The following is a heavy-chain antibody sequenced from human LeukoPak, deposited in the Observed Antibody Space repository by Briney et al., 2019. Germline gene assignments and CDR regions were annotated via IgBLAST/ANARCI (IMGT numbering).Heavy chain of an antibody. CDR1: GGSISSSRFY. D-gene: IGHD2-21*02. V-gene: IGHV4-39*01. CDR2: IYYSGST. Sequence: SETLSLTCIVSGGSISSSRFYWGWIRQPPGKGLEWIGTIYYSGSTYYNPSLKSRVTISADTSKNQFSPNLSSVTAADTGVYYCARHVSSDLRIVVVTSDWYFDRWGRGTLVTVSS. J-gene: IGHJ2*01. CDR3: ARHVSSDLRIVVVTSDWYFDR.